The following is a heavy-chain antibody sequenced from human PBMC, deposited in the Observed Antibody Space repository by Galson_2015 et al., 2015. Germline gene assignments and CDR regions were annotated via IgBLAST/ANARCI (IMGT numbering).Heavy chain of an antibody. V-gene: IGHV1-69*13. Sequence: SVKVSCKASGNTFNRYAMNWVRQAPGPGLEWMGGIIPIFGTPNYAQTFQARLTISADESTATAYMELNSLRSDDTAVYYCARGTDVLSVPLVSGGQGTLSAVSS. D-gene: IGHD3-3*01. CDR3: ARGTDVLSVPLVS. J-gene: IGHJ4*02. CDR1: GNTFNRYA. CDR2: IIPIFGTP.